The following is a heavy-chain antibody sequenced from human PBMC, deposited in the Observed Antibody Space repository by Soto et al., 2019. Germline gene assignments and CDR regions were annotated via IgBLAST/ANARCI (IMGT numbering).Heavy chain of an antibody. V-gene: IGHV4-61*01. CDR1: GGFVSSGSYY. CDR3: TRGWFAIFGAVSYFDY. D-gene: IGHD3-3*01. CDR2: ISHSGGT. J-gene: IGHJ4*02. Sequence: SETLSLTCAVYGGFVSSGSYYWSWIRQPPGKGLEWIGDISHSGGTHFNPSLKSRVTISVDTSKNQFSLKLSSVTAADTAVYYCTRGWFAIFGAVSYFDYWGQGTLVTVSS.